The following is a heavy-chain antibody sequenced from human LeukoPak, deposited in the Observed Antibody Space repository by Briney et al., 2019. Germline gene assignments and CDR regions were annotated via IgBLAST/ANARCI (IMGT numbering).Heavy chain of an antibody. D-gene: IGHD3-3*01. CDR2: TNIDGRYT. Sequence: GGSLRLSCAASGFTFNKYYMHWVRQAPGKGLVWVSRTNIDGRYTSYADSVKGRFTMSRDNAKNTLYLQMDSLRAEDTAVYYCARGVVYPAWSGPHWSDYWGQGALVTVSS. CDR3: ARGVVYPAWSGPHWSDY. J-gene: IGHJ4*02. CDR1: GFTFNKYY. V-gene: IGHV3-74*01.